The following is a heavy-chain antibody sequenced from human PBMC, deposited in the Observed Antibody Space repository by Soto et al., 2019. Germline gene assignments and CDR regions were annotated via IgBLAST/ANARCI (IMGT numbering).Heavy chain of an antibody. V-gene: IGHV5-10-1*01. D-gene: IGHD6-19*01. CDR3: ARRLAVAGSGNYYYGMDV. J-gene: IGHJ6*02. CDR2: IDPSDSYT. Sequence: XESLKISCKGSGYSFTSYWISWVRQMPGKGLEWTGRIDPSDSYTNYSPSFQGHVTISADKSISTAYLQWSSLKASDTAMYYCARRLAVAGSGNYYYGMDVWGQGTTVTVSS. CDR1: GYSFTSYW.